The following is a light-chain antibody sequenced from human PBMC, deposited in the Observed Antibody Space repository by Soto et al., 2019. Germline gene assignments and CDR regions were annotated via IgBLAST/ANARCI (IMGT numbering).Light chain of an antibody. CDR3: QQYSSYLT. Sequence: DIQMTQSPSTLSASVGDRVTITCRASQSISSWLAWYQQKPGKAPKLLIYKASSLESGVQSRFSGSGSGTEFTLTISSLNPDDFATYYCQQYSSYLTFGQGTKVEIK. J-gene: IGKJ1*01. CDR2: KAS. V-gene: IGKV1-5*03. CDR1: QSISSW.